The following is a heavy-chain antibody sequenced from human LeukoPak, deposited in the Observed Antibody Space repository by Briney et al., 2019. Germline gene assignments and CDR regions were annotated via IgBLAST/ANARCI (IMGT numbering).Heavy chain of an antibody. D-gene: IGHD3-3*01. V-gene: IGHV4-59*01. J-gene: IGHJ5*02. CDR3: ARLYDFWSGYSAYNWFDP. CDR1: GGSISSYY. Sequence: PSETLSLTCTVSGGSISSYYWSWIRQPPGKGLEWIGYIYYSGSTNYNPSLESRVTISVDTSKNQFSLKLSSVTAADTAVYYCARLYDFWSGYSAYNWFDPWGQGTLVTVSS. CDR2: IYYSGST.